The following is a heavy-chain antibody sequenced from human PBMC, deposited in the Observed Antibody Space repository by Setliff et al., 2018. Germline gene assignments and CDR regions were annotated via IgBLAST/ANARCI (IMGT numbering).Heavy chain of an antibody. Sequence: ASVKVSCKASGYGFTSYGISWVRQAPGQGLEWMGWISPYNGDTSYTQKLQDRVTMTTDISTSTAFMELRSLTSDDTAIYYCARGRIGSTWTGDYWGQGTLVTVSS. CDR2: ISPYNGDT. D-gene: IGHD2-15*01. CDR1: GYGFTSYG. J-gene: IGHJ4*02. V-gene: IGHV1-18*01. CDR3: ARGRIGSTWTGDY.